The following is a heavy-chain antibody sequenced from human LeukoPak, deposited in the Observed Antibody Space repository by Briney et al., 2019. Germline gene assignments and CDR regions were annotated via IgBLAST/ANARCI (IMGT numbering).Heavy chain of an antibody. Sequence: GGSLRLSCAASGFTFDDYGMSWVRQAPGKGLEWVSGINWNGGSTGYADSVKGRFTISRDNAKNSLYLHMNSLRAEDTALYYCARDGRTGWYSDYWGQGALVTVSS. V-gene: IGHV3-20*04. CDR3: ARDGRTGWYSDY. J-gene: IGHJ4*02. CDR1: GFTFDDYG. D-gene: IGHD6-19*01. CDR2: INWNGGST.